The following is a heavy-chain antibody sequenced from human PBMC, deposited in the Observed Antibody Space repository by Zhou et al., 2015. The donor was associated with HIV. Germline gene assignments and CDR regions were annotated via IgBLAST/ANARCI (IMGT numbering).Heavy chain of an antibody. V-gene: IGHV1-18*01. Sequence: QVQLVQSATEVKKSGASVKVSCKASGYTLSNYGVSWVRQAPGKGLEWMGWTYNGYTKYAPKFQDRVTMTTDTSTSTAYMEMRSLTSDDTAVYYCARDSTALLTLLVDYVGPGNPGHRLL. CDR2: TYNGYT. CDR3: ARDSTALLTLLVDY. J-gene: IGHJ4*02. D-gene: IGHD4/OR15-4a*01. CDR1: GYTLSNYG.